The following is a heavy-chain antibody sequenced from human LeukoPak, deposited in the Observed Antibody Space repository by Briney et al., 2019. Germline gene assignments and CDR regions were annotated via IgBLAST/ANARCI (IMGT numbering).Heavy chain of an antibody. CDR1: GFTFSNNW. D-gene: IGHD5-24*01. V-gene: IGHV3-7*05. J-gene: IGHJ5*02. CDR3: ARASDPWLQLT. Sequence: GGSLRLSCAASGFTFSNNWMIWVRQAPGKGLEWVGNINQDGSEKRYADSVRGRFSISRDNAQTSLYLQMNSLRAEDTAVYYCARASDPWLQLTWGQGTLVTVSS. CDR2: INQDGSEK.